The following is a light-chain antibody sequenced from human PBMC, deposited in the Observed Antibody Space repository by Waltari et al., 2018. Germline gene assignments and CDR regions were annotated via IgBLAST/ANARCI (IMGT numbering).Light chain of an antibody. V-gene: IGKV3-15*01. CDR3: QQYNDWPPLT. Sequence: EVVMTQSPATLSVSPGERVTLSCRASQSVSRFVAWSQQKPGQAPRLLISGASTRATGIPARFSGSGSGTEFTLTISSLQSEDFAIYYCQQYNDWPPLTFGGGTKLEIK. CDR2: GAS. CDR1: QSVSRF. J-gene: IGKJ4*01.